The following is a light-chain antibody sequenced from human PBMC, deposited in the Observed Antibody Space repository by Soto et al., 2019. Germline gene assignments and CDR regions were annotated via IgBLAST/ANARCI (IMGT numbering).Light chain of an antibody. CDR1: QSVSSN. J-gene: IGKJ1*01. Sequence: EIVLTQSPATLSLSPGERASLSCRASQSVSSNLAWYQQKPGQTPRLLIYATSTRATGIPARFGGSGSGTDFTLTISSLEPEDFAVYYCQQRSNWPTFGQGTKVDIK. CDR2: ATS. CDR3: QQRSNWPT. V-gene: IGKV3-11*01.